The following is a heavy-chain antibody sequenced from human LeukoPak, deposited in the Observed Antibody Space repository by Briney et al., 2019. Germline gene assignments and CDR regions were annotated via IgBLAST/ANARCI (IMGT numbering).Heavy chain of an antibody. D-gene: IGHD5-12*01. CDR3: ARGTGVWLEDIVATSFDY. CDR1: GYTFTGYY. Sequence: LGASVKVSCKASGYTFTGYYMHWVRQAPGQGLEWMGWINPNSGGTNYAQKFQGRVTMTRDTSISTAYMELSRLRSDDTAVYYCARGTGVWLEDIVATSFDYWGQGTLVTVSS. CDR2: INPNSGGT. J-gene: IGHJ4*02. V-gene: IGHV1-2*03.